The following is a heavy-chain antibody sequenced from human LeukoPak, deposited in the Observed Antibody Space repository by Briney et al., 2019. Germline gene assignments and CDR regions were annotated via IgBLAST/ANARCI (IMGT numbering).Heavy chain of an antibody. Sequence: GGSLRLSCAASGFTFSSYDMTWVRQAPGKGLEWVANIKQDGSEKYYVDSVKGRFTISRDNAKNSLYLQMNSLRAEDTAVYYCAKTRTSYGDYEVDYFDYWGQGTLVTVSS. CDR1: GFTFSSYD. CDR3: AKTRTSYGDYEVDYFDY. CDR2: IKQDGSEK. D-gene: IGHD4-17*01. V-gene: IGHV3-7*01. J-gene: IGHJ4*02.